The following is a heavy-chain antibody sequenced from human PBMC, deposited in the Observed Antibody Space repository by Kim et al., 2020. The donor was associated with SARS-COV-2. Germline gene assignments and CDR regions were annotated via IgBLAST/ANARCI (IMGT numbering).Heavy chain of an antibody. J-gene: IGHJ6*01. V-gene: IGHV1-18*01. Sequence: ASVKVSCKASGYTFSSFGISWVRQARGQGLEWMGWISAYDEKTKYAENLQGRVSMTTDKSTNTAYMELRSLRPDDTAVYYCAKDRVGVLTGPPYGMEGWG. CDR3: AKDRVGVLTGPPYGMEG. CDR2: ISAYDEKT. CDR1: GYTFSSFG. D-gene: IGHD1-26*01.